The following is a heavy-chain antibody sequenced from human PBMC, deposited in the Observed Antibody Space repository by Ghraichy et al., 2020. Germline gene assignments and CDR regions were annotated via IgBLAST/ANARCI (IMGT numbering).Heavy chain of an antibody. CDR1: GYTFTGYY. Sequence: ASVKVSCKASGYTFTGYYMHWVRQAPGQGLEWMGWINPNSGGTNYAQKFQGRVTMTRDTSISTAYMELSRLRSDDTAVYYCATRGAVVPAANYYYYGMDVWGQGTTVTVSS. D-gene: IGHD2-2*01. CDR2: INPNSGGT. J-gene: IGHJ6*02. CDR3: ATRGAVVPAANYYYYGMDV. V-gene: IGHV1-2*02.